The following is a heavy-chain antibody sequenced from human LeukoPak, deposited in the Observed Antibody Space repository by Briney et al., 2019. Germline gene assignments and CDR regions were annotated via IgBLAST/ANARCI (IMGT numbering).Heavy chain of an antibody. Sequence: GGSLRLSCTASGFTFGDYAMSWVRQAPGKEREGGGFIRSKGYGGTTEYAASVKGRFTISRDDSKSITYLQMNSLKTEDTAVYYRTRQYVLLWFGELLGGMDVWGKGTTVTVSS. CDR2: IRSKGYGGTT. V-gene: IGHV3-49*04. J-gene: IGHJ6*04. CDR1: GFTFGDYA. D-gene: IGHD3-10*01. CDR3: TRQYVLLWFGELLGGMDV.